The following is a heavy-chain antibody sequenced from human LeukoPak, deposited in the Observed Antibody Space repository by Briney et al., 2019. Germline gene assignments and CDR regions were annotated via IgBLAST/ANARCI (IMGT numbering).Heavy chain of an antibody. CDR2: IYGGGPT. Sequence: GGSLRLSCAASGFTVSRNYMSWVRQAPGRGLECVSVIYGGGPTYYADSVKGRFTISRDASKNTLYLQMNSLRAKDTAVYFCARDLGIAGTTHAFDIWGQGTMVTVSS. CDR1: GFTVSRNY. CDR3: ARDLGIAGTTHAFDI. V-gene: IGHV3-53*01. D-gene: IGHD1-14*01. J-gene: IGHJ3*02.